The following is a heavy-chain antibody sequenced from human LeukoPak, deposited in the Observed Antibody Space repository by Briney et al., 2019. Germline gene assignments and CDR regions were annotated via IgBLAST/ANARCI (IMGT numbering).Heavy chain of an antibody. Sequence: GGSLRLSCAASGFTFSNAWMNWVRQAPGEGLEWVGLFKSKTNGGTTDYAAPVKGRFTMSRDDSENTLYLQMNSLRAEDTAVYYCAKCTRGYCSSTSCYICYYMDVWGKGTTVTVSS. CDR1: GFTFSNAW. CDR3: AKCTRGYCSSTSCYICYYMDV. V-gene: IGHV3-15*01. CDR2: FKSKTNGGTT. D-gene: IGHD2-2*02. J-gene: IGHJ6*03.